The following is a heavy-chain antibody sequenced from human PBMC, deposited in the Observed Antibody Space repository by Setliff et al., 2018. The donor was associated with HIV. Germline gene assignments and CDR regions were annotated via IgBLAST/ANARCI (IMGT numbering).Heavy chain of an antibody. D-gene: IGHD3-10*01. J-gene: IGHJ4*02. CDR2: ISGSGDIT. CDR3: AKTQTVITVYGPFDS. CDR1: VFRFRSYA. V-gene: IGHV3-23*01. Sequence: GGSLRRSCAASVFRFRSYAVSWVRQAPGKGLEWVSVISGSGDITYYRESVKGRFTVSRDNSNNTVYLQMNSLRAEDTAMYYCAKTQTVITVYGPFDSWGQGTPVTVSS.